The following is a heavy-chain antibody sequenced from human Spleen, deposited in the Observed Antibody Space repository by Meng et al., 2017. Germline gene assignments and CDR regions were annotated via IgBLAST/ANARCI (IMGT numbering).Heavy chain of an antibody. CDR3: ARERGRDGYNYGAFDI. Sequence: GESLKISCAASGFTFSSYAMSWVRQAPGKGLEWVSAISGSGGSTYYADSVKGRFTISRDNSKNTLYLQMNSLRPEDTAVYYCARERGRDGYNYGAFDIWGQGTMVTVSS. CDR2: ISGSGGST. CDR1: GFTFSSYA. J-gene: IGHJ3*02. D-gene: IGHD5-24*01. V-gene: IGHV3-23*01.